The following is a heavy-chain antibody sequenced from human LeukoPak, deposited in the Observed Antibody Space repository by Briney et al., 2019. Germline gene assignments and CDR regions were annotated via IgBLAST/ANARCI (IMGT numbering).Heavy chain of an antibody. CDR3: AKDPLQYGSGSYYFDY. V-gene: IGHV3-30*02. CDR2: MSFDGNNK. J-gene: IGHJ4*02. CDR1: GFSLSSCG. Sequence: GGSLRLSCAASGFSLSSCGMHWVRQAPGKGLEWVAFMSFDGNNKYYADSVKGRFTISRDSSKNTLYLQMNSLRAEDTAVYYCAKDPLQYGSGSYYFDYWGQGTLVTVSS. D-gene: IGHD3-10*01.